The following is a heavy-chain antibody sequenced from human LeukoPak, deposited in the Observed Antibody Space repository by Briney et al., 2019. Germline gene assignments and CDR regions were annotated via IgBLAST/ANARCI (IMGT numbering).Heavy chain of an antibody. CDR2: MYASGST. CDR3: ARDRCSSTSCYPLYYYYGMDV. CDR1: GGSISSYY. D-gene: IGHD2-2*01. V-gene: IGHV4-4*07. Sequence: SETLSLTCTVSGGSISSYYWSWIRQPAGKGLEWIGRMYASGSTNYNPSLKSRVTMSVDTSKNQFSLKLSSVTAADTAVYYCARDRCSSTSCYPLYYYYGMDVWGQGTTVTVS. J-gene: IGHJ6*02.